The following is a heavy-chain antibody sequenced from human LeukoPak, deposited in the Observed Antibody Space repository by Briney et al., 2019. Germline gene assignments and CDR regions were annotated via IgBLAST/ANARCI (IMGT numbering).Heavy chain of an antibody. CDR2: ISYSGANS. V-gene: IGHV3-23*01. CDR1: GFTFSGSA. J-gene: IGHJ3*02. D-gene: IGHD5-18*01. Sequence: GGSLRLSCAASGFTFSGSAMSWVRQAPGEGLEWFSLISYSGANSYYTDSVRGRFTISRDNSKDTLFLQTNSLRAEGTALYYCAKGRGYSYGTDAFDIWGQGTMVTVSS. CDR3: AKGRGYSYGTDAFDI.